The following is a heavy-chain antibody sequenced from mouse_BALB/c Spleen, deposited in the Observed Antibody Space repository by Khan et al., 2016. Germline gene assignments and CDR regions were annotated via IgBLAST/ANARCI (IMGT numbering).Heavy chain of an antibody. Sequence: EVQLQESGAELVKPGASVKLSCTASGFNIKDTYMHWVKQRPEQGLEWIGRIDPANGNTKYDPKFQGTATITAETSSNTAYLQLSSLTSEDTAVYYCARSPYDYDVGFAYWGQGTLVTVSA. J-gene: IGHJ3*01. CDR2: IDPANGNT. CDR3: ARSPYDYDVGFAY. V-gene: IGHV14-3*02. CDR1: GFNIKDTY. D-gene: IGHD2-4*01.